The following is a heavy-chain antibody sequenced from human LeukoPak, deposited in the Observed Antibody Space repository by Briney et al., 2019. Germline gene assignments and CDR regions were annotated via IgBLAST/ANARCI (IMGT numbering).Heavy chain of an antibody. CDR2: IYYSGST. CDR1: GGSISSSSYY. CDR3: ASQIPLLRFYYGMDV. V-gene: IGHV4-39*01. J-gene: IGHJ6*02. Sequence: PSETLSLTCTVSGGSISSSSYYWGWIRQPPGQGLEWIGSIYYSGSTYYNPSLKSRVTISVDTSKNQFSLKLSSVTAADTAVYYCASQIPLLRFYYGMDVWGQGTTVTVSS. D-gene: IGHD3-3*01.